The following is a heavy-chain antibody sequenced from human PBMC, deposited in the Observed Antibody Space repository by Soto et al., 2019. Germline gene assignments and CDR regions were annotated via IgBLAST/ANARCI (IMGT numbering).Heavy chain of an antibody. J-gene: IGHJ5*02. CDR1: GGSISSSSYY. D-gene: IGHD6-6*01. CDR3: ARLTSIAANNWFDP. CDR2: IYYSGST. Sequence: TSETLSLTCTVSGGSISSSSYYWGWIRQPPGKGLEWIGSIYYSGSTYYNPSLKSRVTISVDTSKNQFSLKPSSVTAADTAVYYCARLTSIAANNWFDPWGQGTLVTVSS. V-gene: IGHV4-39*01.